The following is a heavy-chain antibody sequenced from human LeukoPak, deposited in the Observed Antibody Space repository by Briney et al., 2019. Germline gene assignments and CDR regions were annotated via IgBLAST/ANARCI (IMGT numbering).Heavy chain of an antibody. CDR1: GFTFSSYA. J-gene: IGHJ4*02. D-gene: IGHD6-6*01. Sequence: GGSLRLSCAASGFTFSSYAMHWVRQAPGKGLEWVAVISYDGSNKYYADSVKGRFTISRDDSKNTLYLQINSLKTEDTAVYYCTTDLGRSRIAPRFYYWGQGTLVTVSS. V-gene: IGHV3-30*04. CDR3: TTDLGRSRIAPRFYY. CDR2: ISYDGSNK.